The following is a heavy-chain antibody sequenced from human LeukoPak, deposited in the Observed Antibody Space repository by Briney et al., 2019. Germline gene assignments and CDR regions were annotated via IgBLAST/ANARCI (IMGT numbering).Heavy chain of an antibody. J-gene: IGHJ5*02. CDR1: GFTFSSYE. CDR3: ARGGGSYGDYFSFDNWFDP. Sequence: PGGSLRLSCAASGFTFSSYEMNWVRQAPGKGLEWVSIISRASESIFYADSVKGRFTISRDNAKNSLYLQMNSLRAEDTAVYYCARGGGSYGDYFSFDNWFDPWGQGTLVTVSS. V-gene: IGHV3-21*01. D-gene: IGHD4-17*01. CDR2: ISRASESI.